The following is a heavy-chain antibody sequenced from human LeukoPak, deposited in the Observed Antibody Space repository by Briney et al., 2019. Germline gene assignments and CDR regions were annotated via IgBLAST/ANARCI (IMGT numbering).Heavy chain of an antibody. CDR2: IYTSGST. V-gene: IGHV4-61*02. D-gene: IGHD3-22*01. CDR1: GGSISSGSYY. J-gene: IGHJ4*02. Sequence: SETLSLTCTVSGGSISSGSYYWSWIRQPAGKGLEWIGRIYTSGSTNYNPSLKSRVTISVDTSKNQFSLKLSSVTAADTAVYYCAGGLDSSGYYVFDYWGQGTPVTVSS. CDR3: AGGLDSSGYYVFDY.